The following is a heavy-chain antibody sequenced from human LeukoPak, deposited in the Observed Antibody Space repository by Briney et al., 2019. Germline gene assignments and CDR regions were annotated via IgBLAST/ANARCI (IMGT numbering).Heavy chain of an antibody. D-gene: IGHD2-2*01. V-gene: IGHV3-21*01. Sequence: PGGSLRLSCAASGFTFSSYSMNWVRQAPGKGLEWVSSISSTSTYISYADSVRGRFTISRDNAKNSLYLQMNSLRAEDTAVYYCAREIVVVPAWGQGTLVTVSS. J-gene: IGHJ4*02. CDR3: AREIVVVPA. CDR1: GFTFSSYS. CDR2: ISSTSTYI.